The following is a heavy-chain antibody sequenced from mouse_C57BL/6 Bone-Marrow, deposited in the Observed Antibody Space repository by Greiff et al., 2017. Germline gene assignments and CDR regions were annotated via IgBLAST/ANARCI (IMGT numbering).Heavy chain of an antibody. J-gene: IGHJ4*01. V-gene: IGHV2-4*01. Sequence: VQRVESGPGLVQPSQSLSITCTVSGFSLTSYGVHWVRQPPGKGLEWLGVIWSGGSTDYNAAFISRLSISKDNSKSQVFFKMNSLQADDTAIYYCAVYGNYPLAMDYWGQGTSVTVSS. D-gene: IGHD2-1*01. CDR3: AVYGNYPLAMDY. CDR1: GFSLTSYG. CDR2: IWSGGST.